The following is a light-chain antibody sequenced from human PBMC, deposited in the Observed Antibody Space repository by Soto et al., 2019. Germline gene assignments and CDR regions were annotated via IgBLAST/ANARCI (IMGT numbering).Light chain of an antibody. CDR2: AAS. V-gene: IGKV1-39*01. CDR3: QQSYNTFT. CDR1: QSISSY. J-gene: IGKJ3*01. Sequence: DIQMTQSPSSLSASVGDRVTITCRASQSISSYLNWNQQKPGKAPKLLIYAASSLQSGVPSRFSGSGSGTDFTLTISSLQPEDFATYYCQQSYNTFTFGPGTKVDIK.